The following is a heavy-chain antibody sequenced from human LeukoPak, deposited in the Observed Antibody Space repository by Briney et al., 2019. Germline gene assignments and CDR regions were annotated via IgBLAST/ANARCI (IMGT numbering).Heavy chain of an antibody. Sequence: GGSLRLSCAASGFTFSNYAMSWVRQAPGGGLEGVSAISGSGDTTFHADSVKGRFTTSRDNSKNTLSLQMSGLRVEDSAVYFCAKDTSAWWYHRAYMNVWGTGTTVTVSS. CDR1: GFTFSNYA. CDR3: AKDTSAWWYHRAYMNV. D-gene: IGHD2-15*01. CDR2: ISGSGDTT. J-gene: IGHJ6*03. V-gene: IGHV3-23*01.